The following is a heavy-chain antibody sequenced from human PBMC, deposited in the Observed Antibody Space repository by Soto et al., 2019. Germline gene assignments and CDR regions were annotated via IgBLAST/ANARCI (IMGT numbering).Heavy chain of an antibody. V-gene: IGHV3-23*01. CDR3: AKERATTTAFDY. CDR1: GFTFSRGG. J-gene: IGHJ4*02. CDR2: ITDSGGRT. D-gene: IGHD4-17*01. Sequence: GGSLRLSCAASGFTFSRGGMSWVRQAPGKGLEWVSLITDSGGRTYYADSVKGRFTISRDNTKNTLFLQMNSLRSEDTAVYYCAKERATTTAFDYWGQGALVTVSS.